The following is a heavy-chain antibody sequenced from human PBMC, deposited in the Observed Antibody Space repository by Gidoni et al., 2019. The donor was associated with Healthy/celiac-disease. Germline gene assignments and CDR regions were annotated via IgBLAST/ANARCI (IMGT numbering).Heavy chain of an antibody. J-gene: IGHJ4*02. CDR3: ARGRYCTNGVCYTQYYFDY. D-gene: IGHD2-8*01. V-gene: IGHV3-72*01. Sequence: EVQLVESGGGLVQPGGSLRLSCAASGFPFGTHNMNWVRQAPGKGLEWVGRTRNKANSYTTEYAASVKGRFTISRDDSKNSLYLQMNSLKTEDTAVYYCARGRYCTNGVCYTQYYFDYWGQGTLVTVSS. CDR1: GFPFGTHN. CDR2: TRNKANSYTT.